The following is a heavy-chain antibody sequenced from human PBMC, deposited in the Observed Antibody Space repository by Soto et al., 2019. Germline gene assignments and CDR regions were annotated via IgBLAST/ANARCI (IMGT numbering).Heavy chain of an antibody. V-gene: IGHV3-30-3*01. CDR3: AREIAAPGPRRYYFDY. J-gene: IGHJ4*02. Sequence: GGSLRLSCAASGFTFSSYAMHWVRQAPGKGLEWVAVISYDGSNKYYADSVKDRFTISRDNSKNTLYLQMNSLRAEDTAVYYCAREIAAPGPRRYYFDYWGQGTLVTVSS. D-gene: IGHD6-13*01. CDR2: ISYDGSNK. CDR1: GFTFSSYA.